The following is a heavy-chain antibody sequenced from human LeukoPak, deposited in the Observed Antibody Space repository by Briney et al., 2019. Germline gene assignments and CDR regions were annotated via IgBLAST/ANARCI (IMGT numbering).Heavy chain of an antibody. CDR3: AKDNSDTSYSSSWRGGPLDY. CDR2: ISWNSGSI. J-gene: IGHJ4*02. CDR1: GFTFDDYA. D-gene: IGHD6-13*01. V-gene: IGHV3-9*01. Sequence: AGGPLRLSCAASGFTFDDYAMHWVRQAPGKGLEWVSGISWNSGSIGYADPVKGRFTISRDNAKNSLYLQMNSLRAEDTALYYCAKDNSDTSYSSSWRGGPLDYWGQGTLVTVSS.